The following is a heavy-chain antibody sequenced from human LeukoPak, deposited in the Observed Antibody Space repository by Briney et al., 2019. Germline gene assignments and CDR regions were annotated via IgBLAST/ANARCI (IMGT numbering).Heavy chain of an antibody. D-gene: IGHD3-22*01. Sequence: GGSLRLSCAASGFTFSSYGMHWVRQAPGKGLEWMAAIWYDGSNKYYADSVKGRFTISRDNSKNTLYLQMNSLRAEDTAVYYCARDYDSSGYYKNGVDYWGQGTLVTVSS. J-gene: IGHJ4*02. CDR1: GFTFSSYG. CDR2: IWYDGSNK. CDR3: ARDYDSSGYYKNGVDY. V-gene: IGHV3-33*01.